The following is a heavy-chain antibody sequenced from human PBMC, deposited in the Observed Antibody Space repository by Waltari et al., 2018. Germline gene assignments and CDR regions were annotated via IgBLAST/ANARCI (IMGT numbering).Heavy chain of an antibody. CDR3: ARSAAAGPGDY. CDR1: GGSISSSSYY. V-gene: IGHV4-39*01. J-gene: IGHJ4*02. Sequence: QLQLQESGPGLVKPSETLSPTCTVSGGSISSSSYYWGCIRQPPGKGLEWIGVIYYSGSTYYNPPLKSRVTISVDTSKNQFSLKLSSVTAADTAVYYCARSAAAGPGDYWGQGTLVTVSS. D-gene: IGHD6-13*01. CDR2: IYYSGST.